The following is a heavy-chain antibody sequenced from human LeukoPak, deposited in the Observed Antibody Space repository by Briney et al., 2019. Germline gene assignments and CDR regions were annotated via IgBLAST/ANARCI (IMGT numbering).Heavy chain of an antibody. CDR2: ISWNSGSI. CDR1: GFTFDDYA. V-gene: IGHV3-9*01. CDR3: AKAPRYCSSTSCFVLYFDH. J-gene: IGHJ4*02. D-gene: IGHD2-2*01. Sequence: AGGSLRLSCAASGFTFDDYAMHWVRQAPGKGLGWVSGISWNSGSIGYADSVKGRFTISRDNAKNSLYLQMNSLRAEDTALYYCAKAPRYCSSTSCFVLYFDHWGQGTLVTVSS.